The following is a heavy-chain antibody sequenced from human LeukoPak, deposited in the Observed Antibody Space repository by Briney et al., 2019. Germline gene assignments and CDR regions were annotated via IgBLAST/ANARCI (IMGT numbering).Heavy chain of an antibody. CDR1: GFTFSSYS. Sequence: GGSLRLSCAASGFTFSSYSMNWVRQAPGKGLECVSYISSSSSTIYYADSVKGRFTISRDNAKNSLYLQMNSLRAEDTAVYYCARDAVTYYFDYWGQGTLVTVSS. CDR3: ARDAVTYYFDY. CDR2: ISSSSSTI. J-gene: IGHJ4*02. D-gene: IGHD2-21*02. V-gene: IGHV3-48*04.